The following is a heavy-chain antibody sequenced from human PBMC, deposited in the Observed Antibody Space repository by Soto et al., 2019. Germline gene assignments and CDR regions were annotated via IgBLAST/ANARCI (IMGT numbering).Heavy chain of an antibody. J-gene: IGHJ6*02. CDR3: ARVSTGGYYYGMDV. CDR2: INHSGST. V-gene: IGHV4-34*01. D-gene: IGHD4-17*01. CDR1: GGSFSGYY. Sequence: PSETLSLTCAVYGGSFSGYYWSWIRQPPGKGLEWIGEINHSGSTNYNPSLKSRVTISVDTSKNQFSLKLSSVTAADTAVYYCARVSTGGYYYGMDVWGQGTTVT.